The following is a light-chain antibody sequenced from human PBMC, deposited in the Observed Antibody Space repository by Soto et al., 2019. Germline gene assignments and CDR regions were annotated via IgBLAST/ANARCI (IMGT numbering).Light chain of an antibody. CDR2: EGS. V-gene: IGLV2-14*01. Sequence: QSALTQPASVSGSPGQSITISCTGTSSDIGAYNYVSWYQQHPGKAPKLIICEGSDWPSGISDRFSGSKSGNTASLTISGLQAEDEADYYCSSKRSSGTHVVFGGGTKLTVL. J-gene: IGLJ2*01. CDR3: SSKRSSGTHVV. CDR1: SSDIGAYNY.